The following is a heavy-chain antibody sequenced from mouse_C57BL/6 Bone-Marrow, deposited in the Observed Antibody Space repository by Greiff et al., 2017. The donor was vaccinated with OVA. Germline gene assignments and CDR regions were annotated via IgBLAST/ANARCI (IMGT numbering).Heavy chain of an antibody. J-gene: IGHJ3*01. V-gene: IGHV5-4*01. CDR3: ARFSNFSFAY. D-gene: IGHD2-5*01. CDR2: ISDGGSYT. Sequence: EVHLVESGGGLVKPGGSLKLSCAASGFTFSSYAMSWVRQTPEKRLEWVATISDGGSYTYYPDNVKGRFTISRDNAKNNLYLQMSHLKSEDTAMYYCARFSNFSFAYWGQGTLVTVSA. CDR1: GFTFSSYA.